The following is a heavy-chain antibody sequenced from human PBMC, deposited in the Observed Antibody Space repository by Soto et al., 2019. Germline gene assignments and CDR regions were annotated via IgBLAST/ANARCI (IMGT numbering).Heavy chain of an antibody. Sequence: SETLSLTCTVSGGSISSYYWSWIRQPPGKGLEWIGYIYYSGSTNYNPSLKSRVTISVDTSKNQFSLKLSSVTAAATAVYYCARTRIVGIAVFFDYWGQGTLVTVSS. J-gene: IGHJ4*02. D-gene: IGHD6-19*01. CDR2: IYYSGST. CDR3: ARTRIVGIAVFFDY. V-gene: IGHV4-59*01. CDR1: GGSISSYY.